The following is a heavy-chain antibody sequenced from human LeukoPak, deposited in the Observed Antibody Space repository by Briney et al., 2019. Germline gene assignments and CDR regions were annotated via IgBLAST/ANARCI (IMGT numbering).Heavy chain of an antibody. D-gene: IGHD5-18*01. J-gene: IGHJ6*03. CDR3: ARGVYSYGYYMDV. CDR2: IYYSGST. V-gene: IGHV4-39*07. CDR1: GGSISSSSYY. Sequence: PSETLSLTCTVSGGSISSSSYYWGWIRQPPGKGLEWIGSIYYSGSTYYNPSLKSRVTISVDTSKNQFSLKLSSVTAADTAVYYCARGVYSYGYYMDVWGKGTTVTVSS.